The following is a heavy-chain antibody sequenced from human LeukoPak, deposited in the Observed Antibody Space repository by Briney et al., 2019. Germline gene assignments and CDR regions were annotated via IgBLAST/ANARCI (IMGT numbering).Heavy chain of an antibody. CDR1: GYTFTTYG. Sequence: GASVKVSCTASGYTFTTYGISWVRQAPGQGLERMGWINPYNGNTNYPQKVQGRVTMTTDTSTSTVYMELRSPRSDDTAVYYCARDPMILGYGGFDYWGQGTLVTVSS. J-gene: IGHJ4*02. CDR3: ARDPMILGYGGFDY. V-gene: IGHV1-18*01. CDR2: INPYNGNT. D-gene: IGHD3-22*01.